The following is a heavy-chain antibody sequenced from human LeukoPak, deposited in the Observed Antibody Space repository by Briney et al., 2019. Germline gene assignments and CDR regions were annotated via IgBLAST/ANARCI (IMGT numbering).Heavy chain of an antibody. V-gene: IGHV3-74*01. Sequence: XRQAPGXXXXWVXRINTDGSITNYADSVKGRFSISRDNAKNTLYLQMSSLRAEDTAVYYCARDRGPRTGFMVREAYDYWGQGTLVTVSS. CDR2: INTDGSIT. CDR3: ARDRGPRTGFMVREAYDY. D-gene: IGHD3-10*01. J-gene: IGHJ4*02.